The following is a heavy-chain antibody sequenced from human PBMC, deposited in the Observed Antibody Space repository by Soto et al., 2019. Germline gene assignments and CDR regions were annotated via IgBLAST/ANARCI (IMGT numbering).Heavy chain of an antibody. D-gene: IGHD6-13*01. V-gene: IGHV4-31*03. CDR1: GGSISSGGYY. J-gene: IGHJ4*02. CDR2: IYYSGST. Sequence: ASETLSLTCTVSGGSISSGGYYWSWIRQHPGKGLEWIGYIYYSGSTYYNPSLKSRVTISVDTSKNQFSLKLSSVTAADTAVYYCAQGGYSSSWYLFYWGQGTLVTVSS. CDR3: AQGGYSSSWYLFY.